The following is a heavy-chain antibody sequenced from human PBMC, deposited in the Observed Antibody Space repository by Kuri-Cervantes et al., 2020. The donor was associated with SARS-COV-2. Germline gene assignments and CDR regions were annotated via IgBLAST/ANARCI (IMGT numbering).Heavy chain of an antibody. CDR3: ERSTPFRRIGVISQGGAFDI. D-gene: IGHD3-22*01. CDR2: FNPNSGGT. CDR1: GYTFTGYY. V-gene: IGHV1-2*04. J-gene: IGHJ3*02. Sequence: ASVKVSCKASGYTFTGYYIHWVRQAPGQGLEWMGCFNPNSGGTNYAQKFQGWVTMTRDTSINTAYVELSRLRSDDTAVYYCERSTPFRRIGVISQGGAFDIWGQGIMVTVSS.